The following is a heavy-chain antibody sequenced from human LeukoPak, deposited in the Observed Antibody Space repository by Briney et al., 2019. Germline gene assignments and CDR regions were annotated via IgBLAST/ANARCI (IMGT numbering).Heavy chain of an antibody. Sequence: ASVKVSCKASGYTFTSYDINWARQATGQGLEWMGIINPSGGSTSYAQKFQGRVTMTRDTSTSTVYMELSSLRSEDTAVYYCARDPREITMVPGRYYYYGMDVWGQGTTVTVSS. J-gene: IGHJ6*02. CDR2: INPSGGST. CDR1: GYTFTSYD. D-gene: IGHD3-10*01. V-gene: IGHV1-46*01. CDR3: ARDPREITMVPGRYYYYGMDV.